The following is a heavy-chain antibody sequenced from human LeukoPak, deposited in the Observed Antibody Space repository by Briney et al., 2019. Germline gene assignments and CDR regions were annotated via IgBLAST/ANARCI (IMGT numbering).Heavy chain of an antibody. Sequence: GASVKVSCRASGYTFTAHYIHWVRQAPGQGLEWMGWISAYNGNTNYAQKLQGRVTMTTDTSTTTAYMELRSLRSDDTAVYYCARGEVVVVPAATNYYYYGMDVWGQGTTVTVSS. V-gene: IGHV1-18*04. D-gene: IGHD2-2*01. CDR1: GYTFTAHY. J-gene: IGHJ6*02. CDR3: ARGEVVVVPAATNYYYYGMDV. CDR2: ISAYNGNT.